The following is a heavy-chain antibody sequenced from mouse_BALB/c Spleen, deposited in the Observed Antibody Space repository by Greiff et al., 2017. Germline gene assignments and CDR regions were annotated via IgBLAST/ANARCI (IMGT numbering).Heavy chain of an antibody. Sequence: QVQLQQSGAELARPGASVKMSCKASGYTFTSYTMHWVKQRPGQGLEWIGYINPSSGYTNYNQKFKDKATLTADKSSSTAYMQLSSLTSEDSAVYYCAMVGYDYAMDYWGQGTSVTVSS. CDR3: AMVGYDYAMDY. J-gene: IGHJ4*01. CDR1: GYTFTSYT. D-gene: IGHD1-1*02. V-gene: IGHV1-4*01. CDR2: INPSSGYT.